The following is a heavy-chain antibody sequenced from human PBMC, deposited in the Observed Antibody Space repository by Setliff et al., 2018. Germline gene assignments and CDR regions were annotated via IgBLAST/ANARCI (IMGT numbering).Heavy chain of an antibody. CDR1: GGSISPYF. J-gene: IGHJ6*02. D-gene: IGHD5-18*01. CDR2: IYHNGNT. CDR3: VRDRTAYSYGLDV. Sequence: SETLSLTCTVSGGSISPYFWSWIRRPPGKGLEWIGYIYHNGNTNFNPSLKTRVTMSVDTSKNQFALNLRSVTAADTAVYYCVRDRTAYSYGLDVWGQGTTVTVSS. V-gene: IGHV4-59*01.